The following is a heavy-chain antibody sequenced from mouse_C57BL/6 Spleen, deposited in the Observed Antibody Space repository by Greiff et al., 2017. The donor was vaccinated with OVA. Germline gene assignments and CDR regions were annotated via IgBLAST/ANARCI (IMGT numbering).Heavy chain of an antibody. CDR1: GFTFSSYA. J-gene: IGHJ3*01. CDR2: ISSGGDYI. D-gene: IGHD2-2*01. V-gene: IGHV5-9-1*02. Sequence: EVKLMESGAGLVKPGGSLKLSCAASGFTFSSYAMSWVRQTPEKRLEWVAYISSGGDYIYYADTVKGRFTISRDNARNTLYLQMSSLKSEDTAMYYCTRDGYEFAYWGQGTLVTVSA. CDR3: TRDGYEFAY.